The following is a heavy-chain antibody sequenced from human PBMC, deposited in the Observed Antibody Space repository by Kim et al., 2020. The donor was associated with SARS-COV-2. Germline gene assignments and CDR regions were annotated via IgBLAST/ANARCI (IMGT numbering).Heavy chain of an antibody. D-gene: IGHD5-18*01. Sequence: NPSSKSRVTISVDTSKNQFSLKLSSVTAADTAVYYCARVGGYIQLWSLDCWGQGTLVTVSS. J-gene: IGHJ4*02. CDR3: ARVGGYIQLWSLDC. V-gene: IGHV4-30-2*04.